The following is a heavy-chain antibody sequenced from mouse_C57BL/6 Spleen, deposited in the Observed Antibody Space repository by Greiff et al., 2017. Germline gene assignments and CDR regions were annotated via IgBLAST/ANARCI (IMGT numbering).Heavy chain of an antibody. Sequence: VKLQESGAELVKPGASVKMSCKASGYTFTSYWITWVKQRPGQGLEWIGDIYPGSGSTNYNEKFKSKATLTVDTSSSTAYMQLSSLTSEDSAVYYCARNLDWYFDVWGTGTTVTVSS. V-gene: IGHV1-55*01. CDR2: IYPGSGST. CDR1: GYTFTSYW. J-gene: IGHJ1*03. CDR3: ARNLDWYFDV.